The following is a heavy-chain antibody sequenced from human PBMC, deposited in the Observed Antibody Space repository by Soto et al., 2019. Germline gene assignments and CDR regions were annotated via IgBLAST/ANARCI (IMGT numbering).Heavy chain of an antibody. J-gene: IGHJ4*02. CDR2: IYYSGGT. CDR3: ARAMAPSIYSSSYYFDY. CDR1: GGSISSYY. V-gene: IGHV4-59*12. D-gene: IGHD6-6*01. Sequence: SETLSLTCTVSGGSISSYYWSWIRQPPGKGLEWIGYIYYSGGTNYNPSLKSRVTISVDTSKNQFSLKLSSVTAADTAVYYCARAMAPSIYSSSYYFDYWGQGTLVTVSS.